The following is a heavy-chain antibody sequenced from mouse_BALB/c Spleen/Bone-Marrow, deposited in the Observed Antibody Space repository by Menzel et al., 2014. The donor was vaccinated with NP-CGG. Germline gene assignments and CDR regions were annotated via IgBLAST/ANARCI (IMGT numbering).Heavy chain of an antibody. J-gene: IGHJ4*01. V-gene: IGHV5-4*02. CDR3: ARAPPYDFYAMDC. CDR2: ISDGVSYA. Sequence: VQLKESGGGLVKPGGSLKLSCAASGFTFSDYYMFWVRQTPEKRLEWVATISDGVSYAYYPDSVKVRFTISRDNARNNLYLQMSSLKSEDTAMYYCARAPPYDFYAMDCWGQGTSVTVSS. CDR1: GFTFSDYY. D-gene: IGHD2-13*01.